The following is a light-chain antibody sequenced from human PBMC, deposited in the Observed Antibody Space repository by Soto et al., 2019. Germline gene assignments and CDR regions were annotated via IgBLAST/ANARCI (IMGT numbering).Light chain of an antibody. CDR2: GAS. J-gene: IGKJ5*01. CDR1: QHIRIY. CDR3: QQYSTPPT. Sequence: TQSPASGPASVGDRFTITCRAGQHIRIYVAWYQQKPGQAPRSLIYGASSRATGIQDRFSGSGSGTDFTLTIRRLEPEEFAVYDCQQYSTPPTFGEGARLEIK. V-gene: IGKV3-20*01.